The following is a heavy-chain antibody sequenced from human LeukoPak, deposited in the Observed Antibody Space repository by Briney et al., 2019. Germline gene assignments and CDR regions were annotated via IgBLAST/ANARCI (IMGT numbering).Heavy chain of an antibody. Sequence: SETLSLTCTVSGGSINSNYWSWIRQPPGEGLEWITYIDHSGNTNYNPSLKSRVTISRDMSKNQFSLKLTSVTAADTAMYYCARVGSWYYFDYWGQGILVTVSS. CDR3: ARVGSWYYFDY. D-gene: IGHD6-19*01. V-gene: IGHV4-59*01. CDR1: GGSINSNY. J-gene: IGHJ4*02. CDR2: IDHSGNT.